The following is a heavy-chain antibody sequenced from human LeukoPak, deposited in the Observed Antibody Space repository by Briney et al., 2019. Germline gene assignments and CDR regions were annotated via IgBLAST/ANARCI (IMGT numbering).Heavy chain of an antibody. V-gene: IGHV3-64D*06. J-gene: IGHJ4*02. CDR3: VKGVVPAAIYDHYFDY. CDR1: GFTFSSYA. D-gene: IGHD2-2*01. CDR2: ISSNGGST. Sequence: GGSLRLSCSASGFTFSSYAMHWVRQAPGKGLEYVSAISSNGGSTYYADSVKGRFTISRDNSKNTLYLQMSSLRAEDTAVYYCVKGVVPAAIYDHYFDYWGQGTLVTVSS.